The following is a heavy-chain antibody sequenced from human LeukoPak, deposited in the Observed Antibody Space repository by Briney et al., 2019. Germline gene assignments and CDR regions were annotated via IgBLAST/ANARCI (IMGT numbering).Heavy chain of an antibody. CDR2: IYYSGST. Sequence: SETLSLTCTVSGGSISSYYWSWIRQPPGKGLEWIGYIYYSGSTNYNPSLKSRVTISVDTSKNQFSLKLSSATAADTAVYYCARLLWFGELFRDAFDIWGQGTMVTVSS. J-gene: IGHJ3*02. CDR1: GGSISSYY. CDR3: ARLLWFGELFRDAFDI. V-gene: IGHV4-59*01. D-gene: IGHD3-10*01.